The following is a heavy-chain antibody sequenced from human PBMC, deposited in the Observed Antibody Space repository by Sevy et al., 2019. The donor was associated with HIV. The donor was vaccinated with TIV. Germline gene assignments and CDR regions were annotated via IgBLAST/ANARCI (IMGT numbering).Heavy chain of an antibody. Sequence: GESLKISCAASGFTVSSNYMSWVRQAPGKGLEWVSVIYSGGSTYYADSVKGRFTISRDNSKNTLYLQMNSLRAEDTAVYYCASYRDGYNGDAFDIWGQGTMVTVSS. CDR2: IYSGGST. V-gene: IGHV3-53*01. CDR3: ASYRDGYNGDAFDI. J-gene: IGHJ3*02. CDR1: GFTVSSNY. D-gene: IGHD5-12*01.